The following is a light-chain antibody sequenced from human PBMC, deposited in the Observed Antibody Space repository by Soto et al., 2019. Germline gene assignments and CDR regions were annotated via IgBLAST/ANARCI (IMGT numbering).Light chain of an antibody. CDR1: QSVSLS. CDR2: DAS. CDR3: QRYNNWPLT. V-gene: IGKV3-15*01. Sequence: EIVLTQSPATLSLSPGGRATLSCRASQSVSLSLAWYQHKPGQAPRLLIYDASTRATGVPARFSGSRSGTEFTLTINSLQSEDFAVYYCQRYNNWPLTFGGGTKVESK. J-gene: IGKJ4*01.